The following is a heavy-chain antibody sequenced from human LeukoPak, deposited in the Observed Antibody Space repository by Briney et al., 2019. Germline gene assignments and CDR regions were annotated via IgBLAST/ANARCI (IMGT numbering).Heavy chain of an antibody. CDR1: GYTFTSYD. CDR2: MNPNSGNT. CDR3: ARGPLYYYDSSGSNFDY. J-gene: IGHJ4*02. D-gene: IGHD3-22*01. V-gene: IGHV1-8*01. Sequence: PGASVKVSCKASGYTFTSYDINWVRQATGQGLEWMGWMNPNSGNTGYAQKFQGRVTMTRNTSISTAYMELSSLRSEDTAVYYCARGPLYYYDSSGSNFDYWGQGTLVTVSS.